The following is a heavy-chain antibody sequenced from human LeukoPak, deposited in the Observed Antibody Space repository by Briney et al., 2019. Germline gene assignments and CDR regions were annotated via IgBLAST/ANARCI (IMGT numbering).Heavy chain of an antibody. CDR1: GGSISSSSYY. CDR2: IYYSGST. CDR3: ARRTAGIQSFDP. V-gene: IGHV4-39*01. Sequence: SETLSLTCTVSGGSISSSSYYWGWIRQPPGKGLEWIGSIYYSGSTYYNPSLKSPVTISVDTSKNQFSLKLSSVTAADTAVYYCARRTAGIQSFDPWGQGTLVTVSS. J-gene: IGHJ5*02. D-gene: IGHD2-2*02.